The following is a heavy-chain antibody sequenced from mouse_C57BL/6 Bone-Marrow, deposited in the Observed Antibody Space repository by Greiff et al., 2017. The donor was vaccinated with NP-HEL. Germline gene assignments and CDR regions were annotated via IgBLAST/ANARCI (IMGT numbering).Heavy chain of an antibody. D-gene: IGHD3-3*01. CDR1: GYSITSGYY. V-gene: IGHV3-6*01. CDR2: ISYDGSN. Sequence: EVKLMESGPGLVKPSQSLSLTCSVTGYSITSGYYWNWIRQFPGNKLEWMGYISYDGSNNYNPSLKNRISITRDTSKNQFFLKLNSVTTEDTATYYCAREGTWGQGTRVTVSA. J-gene: IGHJ3*01. CDR3: AREGT.